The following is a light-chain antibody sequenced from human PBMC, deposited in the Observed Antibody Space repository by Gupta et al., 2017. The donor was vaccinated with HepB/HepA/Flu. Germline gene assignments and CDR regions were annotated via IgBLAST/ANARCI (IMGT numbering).Light chain of an antibody. CDR3: QQGYSSCI. J-gene: IGKJ2*02. CDR1: QTISTC. CDR2: ATS. V-gene: IGKV1-39*01. Sequence: DIQMTQSPSSLSASVGDRVTITCRASQTISTCLNWYQHKPGKAPKLLIYATSKLKSGVPSSFSGSGSGTDFTLTSTQLQPEDFANYYWQQGYSSCIFGQGTTLEIK.